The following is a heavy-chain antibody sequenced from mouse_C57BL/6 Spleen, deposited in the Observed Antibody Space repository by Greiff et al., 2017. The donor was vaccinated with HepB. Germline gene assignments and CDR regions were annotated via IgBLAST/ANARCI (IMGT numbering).Heavy chain of an antibody. CDR2: INPSTGGT. J-gene: IGHJ2*01. CDR3: ARYGYYYGIRGEND. V-gene: IGHV1-42*01. D-gene: IGHD1-1*01. CDR1: GYSFTGYY. Sequence: EVQLQQSGPELVKPGASVKISCKASGYSFTGYYMNWVKQSPEKSLEWIGEINPSTGGTTYNQKFKAKATLTVDKSSSTAYMQLKSLTSEDSAVYYCARYGYYYGIRGENDWGQGTTLTVSS.